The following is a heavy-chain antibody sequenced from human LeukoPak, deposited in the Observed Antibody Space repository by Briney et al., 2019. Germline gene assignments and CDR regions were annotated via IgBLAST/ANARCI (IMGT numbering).Heavy chain of an antibody. CDR2: IFYTGDT. V-gene: IGHV4-59*08. CDR3: ASGGGEGYNFY. D-gene: IGHD5-24*01. J-gene: IGHJ4*02. Sequence: PSETLSLTCTVSGGSITNYFWSWIRQTPDKGLEWIGHIFYTGDTSYNPSLKSRAIISMDTSKSQFSLRLDSVTGADTAVYYCASGGGEGYNFYWGQGSLVTASS. CDR1: GGSITNYF.